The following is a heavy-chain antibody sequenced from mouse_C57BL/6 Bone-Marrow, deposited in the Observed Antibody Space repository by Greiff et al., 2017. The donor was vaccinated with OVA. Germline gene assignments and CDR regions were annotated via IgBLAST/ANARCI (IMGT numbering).Heavy chain of an antibody. Sequence: EVQLQQSGPVLVKPGASVKMSCKASGYTFTDYYMNWVKQSHGKSLEWIGVINPYNGGTSYNQKFKGKATLTVDKSSSTAYMELNSLTSEDSAVYYCARSGNYYGSSPSWYFDVWGTGTTVTVSS. D-gene: IGHD1-1*01. CDR3: ARSGNYYGSSPSWYFDV. J-gene: IGHJ1*03. CDR1: GYTFTDYY. V-gene: IGHV1-19*01. CDR2: INPYNGGT.